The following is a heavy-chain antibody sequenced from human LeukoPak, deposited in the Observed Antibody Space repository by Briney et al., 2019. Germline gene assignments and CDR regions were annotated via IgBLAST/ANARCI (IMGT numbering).Heavy chain of an antibody. CDR2: ISSSSSYI. J-gene: IGHJ4*02. CDR3: ARDRGWTSGGSCYLY. V-gene: IGHV3-21*01. Sequence: GGSLRLSCAASGFTFSSYSMNWVRQAPGKGLEWVSSISSSSSYIYYADSVKGRFTISRDNAKNSLYLQMNSLRAEDTAVYYCARDRGWTSGGSCYLYWGQGTVVTVSS. CDR1: GFTFSSYS. D-gene: IGHD2-15*01.